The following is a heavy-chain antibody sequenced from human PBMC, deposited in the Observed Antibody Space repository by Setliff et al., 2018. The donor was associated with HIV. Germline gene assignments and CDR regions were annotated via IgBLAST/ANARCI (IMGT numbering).Heavy chain of an antibody. V-gene: IGHV1-18*01. CDR3: ARVNDILLGYWVGYFDY. J-gene: IGHJ4*02. Sequence: ASVKVSCKASGYTLRRHGISWVRQAPGQGLEWMGWIRAYNGNTNYAQKFQGRVTLTTDTSTSTAYMELRSLRSDDTAVYYCARVNDILLGYWVGYFDYWGQGTLVTVSS. CDR2: IRAYNGNT. D-gene: IGHD2-8*01. CDR1: GYTLRRHG.